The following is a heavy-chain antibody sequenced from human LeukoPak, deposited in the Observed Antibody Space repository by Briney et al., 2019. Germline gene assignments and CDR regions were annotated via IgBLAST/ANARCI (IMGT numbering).Heavy chain of an antibody. Sequence: ASVKVSCKASGYTFTSYGISWVRQAPGQGLEWMGWISAYNGNTNYAQKLQGRVTMTTDTSTSTAYMELRSLRSDDTAVYYCARDLADIVVVPAANYYYYGMDVWGQGTTVTVSS. V-gene: IGHV1-18*01. D-gene: IGHD2-2*01. CDR1: GYTFTSYG. CDR2: ISAYNGNT. J-gene: IGHJ6*02. CDR3: ARDLADIVVVPAANYYYYGMDV.